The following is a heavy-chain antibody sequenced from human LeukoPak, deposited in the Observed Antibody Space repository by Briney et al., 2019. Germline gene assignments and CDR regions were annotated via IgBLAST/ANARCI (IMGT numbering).Heavy chain of an antibody. CDR1: GFTFSSYE. Sequence: GGSLRLSCAASGFTFSSYEMNWVRQAPGKGLVWVSRINSDGRSTIYADSVKGRFTISRDNARNTLYLQMNSLRAEDTAVYYCARANGDLWVDYWGQGTLVTVSS. CDR3: ARANGDLWVDY. V-gene: IGHV3-74*01. CDR2: INSDGRST. D-gene: IGHD4-17*01. J-gene: IGHJ4*02.